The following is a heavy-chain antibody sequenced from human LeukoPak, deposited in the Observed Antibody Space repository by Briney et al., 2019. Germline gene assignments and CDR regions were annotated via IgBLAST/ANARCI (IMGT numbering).Heavy chain of an antibody. CDR3: AKRVIYCSSTSCYSYFDY. V-gene: IGHV3-30*18. J-gene: IGHJ4*02. Sequence: GRSLRLSCAASGFTFSSYGMHWVRQAPGKGLEWVAVISYDGSNKYYADSVKGRFTISRDNSKNTLYLQMNSLRAEDTAVYYCAKRVIYCSSTSCYSYFDYWGQGTLVTVSS. CDR2: ISYDGSNK. D-gene: IGHD2-2*01. CDR1: GFTFSSYG.